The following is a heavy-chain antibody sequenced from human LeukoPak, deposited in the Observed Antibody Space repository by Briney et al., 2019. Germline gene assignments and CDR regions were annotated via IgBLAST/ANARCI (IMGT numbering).Heavy chain of an antibody. CDR1: GGSISSGDYY. V-gene: IGHV4-30-4*08. D-gene: IGHD3-22*01. Sequence: SQTLSLTCTVSGGSISSGDYYWSWIRQPPGKGLEWIGYIYYSGSTYYNPSLKSRVTVSVDTSKNQFSLKLSSVTAADTAVYYCARARYYYDSSGFDYWGQGTLVTVSS. CDR3: ARARYYYDSSGFDY. J-gene: IGHJ4*02. CDR2: IYYSGST.